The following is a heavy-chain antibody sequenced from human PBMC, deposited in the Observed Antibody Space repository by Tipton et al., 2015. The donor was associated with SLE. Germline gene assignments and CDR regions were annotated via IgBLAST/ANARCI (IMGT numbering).Heavy chain of an antibody. CDR1: GFTISNYY. J-gene: IGHJ4*02. Sequence: SLRLSCAASGFTISNYYLNWVRQAPGKGLEWVSLIYTGGNTYYADSVKGRFTISRDDSENTVYLQMNSLRPEDTAVYYCAMRSTSSQVDYWGQGTLVTVSS. V-gene: IGHV3-53*05. CDR2: IYTGGNT. D-gene: IGHD2-2*01. CDR3: AMRSTSSQVDY.